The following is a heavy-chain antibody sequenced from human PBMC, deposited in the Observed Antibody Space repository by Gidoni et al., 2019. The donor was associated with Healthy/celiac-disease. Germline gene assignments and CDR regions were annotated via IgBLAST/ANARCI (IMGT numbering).Heavy chain of an antibody. CDR3: AREYGGSWSRGYFDY. CDR2: IWYDGSNK. V-gene: IGHV3-33*01. Sequence: QVQLVESGGGVVQPGRSLRLSCAASGFTFRNYGMHWVRQAPGKGLEGVAVIWYDGSNKYYADSVKGRFTISRDNSKNTLYLQMNSLRAEDTAVYYCAREYGGSWSRGYFDYWGQGTLISVSS. D-gene: IGHD6-13*01. J-gene: IGHJ4*02. CDR1: GFTFRNYG.